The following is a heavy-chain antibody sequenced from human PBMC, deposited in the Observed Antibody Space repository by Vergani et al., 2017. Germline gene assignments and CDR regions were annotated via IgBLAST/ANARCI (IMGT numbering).Heavy chain of an antibody. CDR2: ISYDGSNK. Sequence: QVQLVESGGGVVQPGRSLRLSCAASGFTFSSYAMHWVRQAPGKGLEWVAVISYDGSNKYYADSVKARFTIARDNSKNTLYLQMNSLRAEDTAVYYCAGDLAGYCSGGGCYSLNGPAYYYYYGMDVWGQGTTVTVSS. J-gene: IGHJ6*02. CDR3: AGDLAGYCSGGGCYSLNGPAYYYYYGMDV. CDR1: GFTFSSYA. D-gene: IGHD2-15*01. V-gene: IGHV3-30*01.